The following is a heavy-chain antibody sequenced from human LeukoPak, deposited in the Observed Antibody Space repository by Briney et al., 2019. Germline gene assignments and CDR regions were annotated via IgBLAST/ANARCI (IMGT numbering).Heavy chain of an antibody. V-gene: IGHV3-21*01. Sequence: GGSLRLSCAASGFTFSTYSMNWVRQAPGKGLEWVSPISSSGTYIYYADSVKGRFTISRDNAKNSLYLQMNSLRAEDTAVYYCARSGRTRYYLDYFDYWGQGTLVTVSS. J-gene: IGHJ4*02. CDR3: ARSGRTRYYLDYFDY. CDR2: ISSSGTYI. D-gene: IGHD3/OR15-3a*01. CDR1: GFTFSTYS.